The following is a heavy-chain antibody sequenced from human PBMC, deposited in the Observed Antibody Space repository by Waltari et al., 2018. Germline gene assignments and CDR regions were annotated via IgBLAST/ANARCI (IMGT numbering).Heavy chain of an antibody. D-gene: IGHD3-22*01. Sequence: EVQLVESGGGLVQPGGSLRLSCEGSGFTFSNSWVHWVRQAPGKGLEWLSRINSDGSTTNYADSVKGRFTISRDNANNTLYLEMNSLRAEDTAVYYCARAGYYRFDYWGQGTLVTVSS. CDR1: GFTFSNSW. J-gene: IGHJ4*02. CDR3: ARAGYYRFDY. V-gene: IGHV3-74*01. CDR2: INSDGSTT.